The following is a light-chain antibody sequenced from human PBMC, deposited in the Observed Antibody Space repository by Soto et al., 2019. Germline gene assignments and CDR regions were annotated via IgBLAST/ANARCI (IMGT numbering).Light chain of an antibody. CDR1: SSDVGGYNY. CDR2: DVS. J-gene: IGLJ1*01. CDR3: CSYAGNYTHV. V-gene: IGLV2-11*01. Sequence: QSALTQPRSVSGSPGQSVTISCTGTSSDVGGYNYVSWYQQHPGKVPKLMIYDVSKRPSGVPDRFSGSKSGNTASLTISGLLAEDEADNYCCSYAGNYTHVFGTGTKVTVL.